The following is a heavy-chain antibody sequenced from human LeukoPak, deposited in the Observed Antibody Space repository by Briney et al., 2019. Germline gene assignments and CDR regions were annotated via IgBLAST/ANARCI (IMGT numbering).Heavy chain of an antibody. J-gene: IGHJ4*02. CDR3: VKDLPTGGGVDN. CDR2: ISRNGGRT. CDR1: GFTFSTYA. D-gene: IGHD1-14*01. Sequence: PGGSLRPSCSASGFTFSTYAMHWVRQAPGKGLEYVSAISRNGGRTYYADSVKGRFTISRDNSKNTLYLQMRAEDTAVYYCVKDLPTGGGVDNWGQGTLVTVSS. V-gene: IGHV3-64D*06.